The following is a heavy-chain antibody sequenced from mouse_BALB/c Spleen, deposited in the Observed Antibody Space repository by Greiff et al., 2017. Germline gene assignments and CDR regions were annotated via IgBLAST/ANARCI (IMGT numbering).Heavy chain of an antibody. D-gene: IGHD1-1*02. CDR3: ARSLWSYFDY. J-gene: IGHJ2*01. CDR2: ISSGSSTI. CDR1: GFTFSSFG. V-gene: IGHV5-17*02. Sequence: DVQLVESGGGLVQPGGSRKLSCAASGFTFSSFGMHWVRQAPEKGLEWVAYISSGSSTIYYADTVKGRFTISRDNPKNTLFLQMTSLRSEDTAMYYCARSLWSYFDYWGQGTTLTVSS.